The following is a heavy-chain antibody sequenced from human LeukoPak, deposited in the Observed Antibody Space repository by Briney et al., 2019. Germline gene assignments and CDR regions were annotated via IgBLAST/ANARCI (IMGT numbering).Heavy chain of an antibody. CDR3: ARGTYDGFFDY. D-gene: IGHD3-10*01. CDR2: VYSNGVT. J-gene: IGHJ4*02. Sequence: SETLSLTCTVSGGSTSSYYWSWIRQPAGKGLEWIGRVYSNGVTKYNPSLKSRVTISVDTSKNQFSLRLSSVIAADTAVYYCARGTYDGFFDYWGQGTLVTVSS. CDR1: GGSTSSYY. V-gene: IGHV4-4*07.